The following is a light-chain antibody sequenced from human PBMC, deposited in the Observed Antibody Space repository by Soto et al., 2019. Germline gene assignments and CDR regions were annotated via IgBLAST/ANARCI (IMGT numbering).Light chain of an antibody. J-gene: IGLJ2*01. CDR1: SSNIGAGYD. V-gene: IGLV1-40*01. CDR3: AVWDDNLSGVV. Sequence: QSVLTQPPSVSGAPGQRVTISCTGSSSNIGAGYDVHWYQQRPGTAPKLLIFGNINRPSGVPDRFSGSKSGTSASLAVSGLRSEDEADYYCAVWDDNLSGVVFGGGTKLTVL. CDR2: GNI.